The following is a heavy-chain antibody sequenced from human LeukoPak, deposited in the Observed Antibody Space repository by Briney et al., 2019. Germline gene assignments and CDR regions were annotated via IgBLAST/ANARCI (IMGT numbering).Heavy chain of an antibody. Sequence: SETLSLTCTVSGGSVSSGSYYWSWIRQPPGKGLEWIGYIYYSGSTNYNPSLKSRVTISVDTSKNQFSLKLSSVTAADTAVYYCARGGMGYPDLYYDFWSGNVAGPFDYWGQGTLVTVSS. CDR2: IYYSGST. V-gene: IGHV4-61*01. CDR3: ARGGMGYPDLYYDFWSGNVAGPFDY. D-gene: IGHD3-3*01. CDR1: GGSVSSGSYY. J-gene: IGHJ4*02.